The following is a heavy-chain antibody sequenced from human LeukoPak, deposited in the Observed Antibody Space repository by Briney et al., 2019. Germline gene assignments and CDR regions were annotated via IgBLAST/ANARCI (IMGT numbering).Heavy chain of an antibody. D-gene: IGHD6-13*01. V-gene: IGHV4-4*07. CDR3: ARGGSSWQSFDF. CDR2: IYASGST. CDR1: GGSISNYY. J-gene: IGHJ4*02. Sequence: SETLSLTCTVYGGSISNYYWSWIRQPAGKGLEWIGRIYASGSTNYNPSLKSRVTMSVDTSKNQFSLRLTSVTAADTAVYYCARGGSSWQSFDFWGQGTLVTVSP.